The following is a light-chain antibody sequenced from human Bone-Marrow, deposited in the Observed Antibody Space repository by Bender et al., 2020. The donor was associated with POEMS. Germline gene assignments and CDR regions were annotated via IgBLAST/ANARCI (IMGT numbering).Light chain of an antibody. Sequence: QSVLTQPPSASGTPGQRVTISCAGSSSNIGAGNDVHWYQQLPGTAPKLLIYADNIRPSGVPDRFSGSKSGTSASLAISDIQSEDEGDYYCSSWDDSLSGWVFGGGTKLTVL. CDR1: SSNIGAGND. CDR3: SSWDDSLSGWV. V-gene: IGLV1-40*01. J-gene: IGLJ3*02. CDR2: ADN.